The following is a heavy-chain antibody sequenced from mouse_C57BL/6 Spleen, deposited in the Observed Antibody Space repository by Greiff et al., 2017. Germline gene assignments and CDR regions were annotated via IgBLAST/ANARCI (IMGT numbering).Heavy chain of an antibody. Sequence: QVQLQQSGAELVRPGTSVKVSCKASGYAFTNYLIEWVKQRPGQGLEWIGVINPGSGGTNYNEKFKGKATLTADKSSSTAYMQLSSLTSEDSAVYFCARDQEGDYFDYWGQGTTLTVSS. CDR1: GYAFTNYL. V-gene: IGHV1-54*01. CDR3: ARDQEGDYFDY. CDR2: INPGSGGT. J-gene: IGHJ2*01.